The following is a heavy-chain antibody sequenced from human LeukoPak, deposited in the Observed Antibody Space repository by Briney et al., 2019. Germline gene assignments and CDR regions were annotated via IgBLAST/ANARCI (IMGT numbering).Heavy chain of an antibody. D-gene: IGHD7-27*01. Sequence: ASVKVSCKASGHTSTTYAIHWVRQAPGQGLEWMGWINAGNGNIKYSRKFQGRVTITGDTSASTAYMELSSLRSEDTAVYYCARGPKLGGYFDYWGQGTLVTVSS. J-gene: IGHJ4*02. V-gene: IGHV1-3*01. CDR2: INAGNGNI. CDR3: ARGPKLGGYFDY. CDR1: GHTSTTYA.